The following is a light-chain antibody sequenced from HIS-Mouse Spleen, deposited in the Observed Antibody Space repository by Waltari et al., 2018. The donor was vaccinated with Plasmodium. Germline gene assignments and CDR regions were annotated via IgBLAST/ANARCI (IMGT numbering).Light chain of an antibody. CDR3: CSHAGSSTFVV. V-gene: IGLV2-23*03. Sequence: QSALTQPASVSGSPGQSITISCPGTSSDVGSYNLFSWYQQHPGKAPKLMIYEGSKRPSGVSNRFSGSKSGNTASLTISGLQAEDEADYYCCSHAGSSTFVVFGGGTKLTVL. CDR1: SSDVGSYNL. J-gene: IGLJ2*01. CDR2: EGS.